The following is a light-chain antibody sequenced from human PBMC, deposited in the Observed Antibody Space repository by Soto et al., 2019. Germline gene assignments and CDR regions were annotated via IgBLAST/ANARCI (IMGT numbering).Light chain of an antibody. J-gene: IGKJ1*01. CDR3: QQYMSSVT. V-gene: IGKV3-20*01. CDR1: QSVDTTF. CDR2: GAS. Sequence: EIVLTQSPGSLSLSPGQRATLSCRASQSVDTTFFAWYQKKPGQAPRLLIQGASKRATGIPDRFSGSGSGTDFTLIISRLEPEDFAVDYCQQYMSSVTFGQGTKVEIK.